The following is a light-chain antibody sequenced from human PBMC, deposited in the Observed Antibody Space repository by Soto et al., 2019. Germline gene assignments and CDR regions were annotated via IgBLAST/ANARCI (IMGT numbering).Light chain of an antibody. CDR3: SSYTLTTSYV. J-gene: IGLJ1*01. CDR2: DVT. V-gene: IGLV2-14*01. Sequence: QSVLTQPASVSGSPGQSITISCTGTTNDVGLYNYVSWYQRHPGKAPKLMIYDVTNRPSGVSYRFSGSKSGNTASLTISGLQVEDEAEYYCSSYTLTTSYVFGTGTKVTVL. CDR1: TNDVGLYNY.